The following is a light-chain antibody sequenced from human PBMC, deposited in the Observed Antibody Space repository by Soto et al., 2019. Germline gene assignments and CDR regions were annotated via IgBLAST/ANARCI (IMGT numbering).Light chain of an antibody. CDR1: SSDVGGYNY. CDR3: SSFTSSTTLV. CDR2: DVT. Sequence: QSALTQPASVSGSPGQSITISCAGSSSDVGGYNYVSWYQQHPGKVPKLIIYDVTNRPSGVSNRFSGSKSDNTASLTISGLQADDEADYYCSSFTSSTTLVFGGGTKLTVL. V-gene: IGLV2-14*03. J-gene: IGLJ3*02.